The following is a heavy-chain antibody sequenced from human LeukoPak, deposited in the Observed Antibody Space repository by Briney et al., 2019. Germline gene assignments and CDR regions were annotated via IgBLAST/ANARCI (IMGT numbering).Heavy chain of an antibody. CDR1: GGSLSSYY. D-gene: IGHD6-13*01. J-gene: IGHJ4*02. CDR3: ARHGAPYSTRKSPFDY. Sequence: PSETLSLTCTVSGGSLSSYYWSWIRQPPGKGLEWIGYIYYSGTANYNPSLKSRVTISVDTSKNQFSLKLSSVTAADTAVYYCARHGAPYSTRKSPFDYWGQGTLVTVSS. V-gene: IGHV4-59*08. CDR2: IYYSGTA.